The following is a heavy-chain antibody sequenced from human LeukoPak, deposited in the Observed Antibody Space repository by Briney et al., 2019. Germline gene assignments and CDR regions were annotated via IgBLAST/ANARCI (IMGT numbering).Heavy chain of an antibody. J-gene: IGHJ4*02. CDR3: ASTNHYYGSGTYDYYFDY. V-gene: IGHV3-21*01. Sequence: GGSLRLSCATAGFTFSSYSMNWVRQAPGTGLEWVSSISSGSDYIYYADSVKGRLTISRDNDKNSLYLQMTSLRGEDTAVYYCASTNHYYGSGTYDYYFDYWGQGTLLTVSS. CDR2: ISSGSDYI. D-gene: IGHD3-10*01. CDR1: GFTFSSYS.